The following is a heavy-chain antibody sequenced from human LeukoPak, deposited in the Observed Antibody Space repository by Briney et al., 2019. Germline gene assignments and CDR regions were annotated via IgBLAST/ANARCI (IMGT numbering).Heavy chain of an antibody. CDR3: ARRSGSYWFFDF. D-gene: IGHD3-10*01. CDR2: IYTGGST. CDR1: GFTVSSNY. Sequence: GGSLRLSCPASGFTVSSNYMSWVRQAPGKGLEWVSVIYTGGSTYYADSVKGRFTISRDNSKNTLYLQMNSLGAEDTAVYYCARRSGSYWFFDFWGQGTLVTVSS. J-gene: IGHJ4*02. V-gene: IGHV3-66*04.